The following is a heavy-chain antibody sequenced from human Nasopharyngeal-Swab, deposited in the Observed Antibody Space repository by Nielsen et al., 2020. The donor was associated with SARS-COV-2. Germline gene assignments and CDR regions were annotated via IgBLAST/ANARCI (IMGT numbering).Heavy chain of an antibody. D-gene: IGHD3-16*01. CDR1: GGSFSGYY. J-gene: IGHJ6*02. CDR3: VRAGRVGDAFVGLDV. CDR2: LNHSGSN. Sequence: SATPSLTCAVYGGSFSGYYWSWIRQPPGKGLEWIGELNHSGSNNNNPSLKTRVTITVDTSKNQFSRKLSSVTAADTAVYYCVRAGRVGDAFVGLDVWGQGTTVTVSS. V-gene: IGHV4-34*01.